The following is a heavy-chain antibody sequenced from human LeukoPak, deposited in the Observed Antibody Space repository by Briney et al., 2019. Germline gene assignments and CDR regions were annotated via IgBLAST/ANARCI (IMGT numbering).Heavy chain of an antibody. D-gene: IGHD4-11*01. CDR2: SYSSGSI. CDR1: GFTFSSYA. Sequence: GGSLRLSCAASGFTFSSYAMSWVRQAPGKGLEWVSVSYSSGSIFSADSVKGRFTSSRDNSKTTLYLQMNSLRLEDTAVYYCAAGTTVTTAFDYWGQGILVTVSS. V-gene: IGHV3-23*05. J-gene: IGHJ4*02. CDR3: AAGTTVTTAFDY.